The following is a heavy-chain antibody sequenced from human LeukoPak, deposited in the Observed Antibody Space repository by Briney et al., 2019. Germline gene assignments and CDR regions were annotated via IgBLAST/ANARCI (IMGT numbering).Heavy chain of an antibody. Sequence: SATLSLTCTASGGTISSYDWSWIRQPAGQGLEWIGRIYTSVSTNYNPSLKSRVTMSVVTSKSQFSVKLSSVTAADTVVYYCARDPHCCGYYYSEYWGQGTLVSVP. CDR2: IYTSVST. V-gene: IGHV4-4*07. D-gene: IGHD2-21*01. CDR3: ARDPHCCGYYYSEY. CDR1: GGTISSYD. J-gene: IGHJ4*02.